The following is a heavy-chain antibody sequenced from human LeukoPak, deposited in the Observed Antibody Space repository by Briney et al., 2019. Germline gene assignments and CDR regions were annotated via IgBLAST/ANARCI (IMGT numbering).Heavy chain of an antibody. CDR3: ARETSQKGAHYMDV. CDR2: IYYSGST. V-gene: IGHV4-59*01. CDR1: GFTFINAW. Sequence: GSLRLSCAASGFTFINAWMAWVRQAPGKGLEWIGYIYYSGSTSYKPFLKSRVTISVDTSKNQFSLKLRSVTAADTAVYYCARETSQKGAHYMDVWGKGTTVTISS. J-gene: IGHJ6*03. D-gene: IGHD3-16*01.